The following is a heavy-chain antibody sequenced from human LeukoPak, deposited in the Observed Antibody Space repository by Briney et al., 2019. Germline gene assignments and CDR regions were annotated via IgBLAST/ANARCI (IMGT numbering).Heavy chain of an antibody. CDR3: AREGEKYAWHFDL. Sequence: GGSLRLSCAASGFIFSSYWMGWVRQTPGKGLEWVANIKKDGSEKYYVDSVKGRFTISRDNAKNSMYLQMNSLRAEDTAVYYCAREGEKYAWHFDLWGRGTLVTVSS. CDR1: GFIFSSYW. D-gene: IGHD2-2*01. CDR2: IKKDGSEK. V-gene: IGHV3-7*05. J-gene: IGHJ2*01.